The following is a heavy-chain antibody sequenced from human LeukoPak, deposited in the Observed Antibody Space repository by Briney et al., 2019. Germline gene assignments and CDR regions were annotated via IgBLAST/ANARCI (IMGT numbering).Heavy chain of an antibody. V-gene: IGHV1-2*02. D-gene: IGHD6-6*01. CDR3: ARGAYSSSQHSYYYYMDV. J-gene: IGHJ6*03. CDR1: GYTFTGYY. Sequence: ASVKVSCKASGYTFTGYYMHWVRQAPGQGLECMGWINPNSGGTNYAQKFQGRVTMTRDTSISTAYMELSRLRSDDTAVYYCARGAYSSSQHSYYYYMDVWGKGTTVTVSS. CDR2: INPNSGGT.